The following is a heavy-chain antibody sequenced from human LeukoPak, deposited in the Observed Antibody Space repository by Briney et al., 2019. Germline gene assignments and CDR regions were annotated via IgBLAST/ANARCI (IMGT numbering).Heavy chain of an antibody. D-gene: IGHD6-19*01. V-gene: IGHV3-21*01. J-gene: IGHJ6*02. CDR1: GFTFSSYS. Sequence: PGGSLRLSCAASGFTFSSYSMNWVRQAPGKGLEWVSSISSSSSYIYYADSVKGRFTISRDNAKNSLYLQMNSLRAEDTAVYYCARDIAVADKYYYYGMDVWGQGTTVTVSS. CDR3: ARDIAVADKYYYYGMDV. CDR2: ISSSSSYI.